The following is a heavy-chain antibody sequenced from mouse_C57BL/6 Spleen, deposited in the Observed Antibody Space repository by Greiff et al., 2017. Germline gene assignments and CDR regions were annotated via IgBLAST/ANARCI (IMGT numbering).Heavy chain of an antibody. D-gene: IGHD1-1*01. J-gene: IGHJ3*01. V-gene: IGHV1-64*01. CDR2: IHPNSGST. Sequence: VQLQQPGAELVKPGASVKLSCKASGYTFTSYWMHWVKQRPGQGLEWIGMIHPNSGSTNYNEKFKSKATLTVDKSSSTAYMQLSSLTSEGSAVYYCARRDYYGGSWFADWGQGTLVTVSA. CDR3: ARRDYYGGSWFAD. CDR1: GYTFTSYW.